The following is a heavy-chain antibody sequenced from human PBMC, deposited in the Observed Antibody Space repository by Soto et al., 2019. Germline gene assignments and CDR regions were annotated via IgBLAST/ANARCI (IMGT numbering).Heavy chain of an antibody. CDR2: ISPSGGRT. CDR1: GYTFTSYH. CDR3: GREVVQGGLDV. J-gene: IGHJ6*02. Sequence: QVQLVQSGAEVKKPGASERISCKASGYTFTSYHVHWVRQAPGQGLEWVGMISPSGGRTTYAQKFQRRVTMTRDTSTNTIFMELNSLRSDDTAIYYCGREVVQGGLDVWGQGSTVTVSS. D-gene: IGHD3-10*02. V-gene: IGHV1-46*01.